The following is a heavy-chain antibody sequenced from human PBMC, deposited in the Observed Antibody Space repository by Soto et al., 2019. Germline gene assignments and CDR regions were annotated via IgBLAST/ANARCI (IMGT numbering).Heavy chain of an antibody. D-gene: IGHD5-12*01. CDR2: INAGNGNT. CDR3: ARAIVEMATIVDAFDI. CDR1: GYTFTSYA. V-gene: IGHV1-3*01. Sequence: GASVKVSCKASGYTFTSYAMHWVRQAPGQRLEWMGWINAGNGNTKYSQKFQGRVTITRDTSASTAYMELSSLRSEDTAMYYCARAIVEMATIVDAFDIWGQGTTVTVSS. J-gene: IGHJ3*02.